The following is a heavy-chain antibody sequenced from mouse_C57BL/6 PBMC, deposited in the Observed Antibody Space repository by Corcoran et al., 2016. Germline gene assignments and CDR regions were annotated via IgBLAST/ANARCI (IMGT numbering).Heavy chain of an antibody. CDR1: GFTFSDYR. CDR3: SRGNSEGFPY. Sequence: QVQLVETGGDLVRPGNSLKLSCVTSGFTFSDYRMHWLRQPPGKRLEWIAVIPVKSDNFVANYAESVKGRFAISRDDSKSSVYLEMNRLREEDTATYFCSRGNSEGFPYWGQGTLVTVSA. D-gene: IGHD2-1*01. J-gene: IGHJ3*01. V-gene: IGHV13-2*01. CDR2: IPVKSDNFVA.